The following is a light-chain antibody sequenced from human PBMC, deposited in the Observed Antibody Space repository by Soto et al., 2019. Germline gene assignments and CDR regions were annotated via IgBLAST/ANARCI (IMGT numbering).Light chain of an antibody. Sequence: QSALTQPPSASGSRGQSVTISCTGTSSDVGGYNYVSWYQQHPGKVPKLMIYEVTKRPSGVPDRFSGSKSGNTASLTVSGLQAEDEADYYCSSYAGSNILVFGGGTNLTVL. CDR1: SSDVGGYNY. CDR2: EVT. V-gene: IGLV2-8*01. CDR3: SSYAGSNILV. J-gene: IGLJ3*02.